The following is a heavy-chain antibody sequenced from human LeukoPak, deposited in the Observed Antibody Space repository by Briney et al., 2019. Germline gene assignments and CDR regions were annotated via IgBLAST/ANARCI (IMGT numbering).Heavy chain of an antibody. CDR2: INPNSGGT. CDR1: GYTFTGYY. D-gene: IGHD2-21*02. V-gene: IGHV1-2*02. Sequence: ASVKVSCKASGYTFTGYYMHWVRQAPGQGLEWMGWINPNSGGTNYAQKFQGRVTMTRDTPISTAYMELSRLRSDDTAVYYCARLEHIVVVTANPPSGYWGQGTLVTVSS. CDR3: ARLEHIVVVTANPPSGY. J-gene: IGHJ4*02.